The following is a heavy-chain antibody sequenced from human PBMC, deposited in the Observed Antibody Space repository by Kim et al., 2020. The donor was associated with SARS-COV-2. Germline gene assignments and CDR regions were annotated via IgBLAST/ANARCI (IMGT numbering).Heavy chain of an antibody. V-gene: IGHV4-39*07. CDR1: GGSISSSSYY. CDR2: IYYSGST. Sequence: SETLSLTCTVSGGSISSSSYYWGWIRQPPGKGLEWIGSIYYSGSTYYNPSLKSRVTISVDTSKNQFSLKLSSVTAADTAVYYCARLGLFDPWGQGTLVTVSS. J-gene: IGHJ5*02. D-gene: IGHD3-16*01. CDR3: ARLGLFDP.